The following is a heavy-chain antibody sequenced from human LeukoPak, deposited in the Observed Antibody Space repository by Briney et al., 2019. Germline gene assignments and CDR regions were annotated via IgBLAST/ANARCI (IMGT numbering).Heavy chain of an antibody. V-gene: IGHV1-2*02. D-gene: IGHD3-3*01. CDR3: ARDNWSGDFWSGYYSLEIDY. CDR2: INPNSGGT. Sequence: GASVKVSCKASGYTFTGYYMHWVRQAPGQGLEWMGWINPNSGGTNYAQKFQGRVTMTRDTSISTAYMELSRLRSDDTAVYYCARDNWSGDFWSGYYSLEIDYWGQGTLVTVSS. J-gene: IGHJ4*02. CDR1: GYTFTGYY.